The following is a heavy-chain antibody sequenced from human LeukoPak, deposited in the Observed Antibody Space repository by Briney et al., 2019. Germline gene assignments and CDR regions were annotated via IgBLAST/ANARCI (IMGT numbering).Heavy chain of an antibody. CDR3: ASHDYYESSLGYYFGY. V-gene: IGHV3-23*01. CDR2: ISGSGAGT. Sequence: PGGSLRLSCAASGFTFRSYGMSWVRQAPGKGLEWVSGISGSGAGTYYTDSVKGRFTISRDNSKNTVYLQMNSLRAEDTAVYYCASHDYYESSLGYYFGYWGQGTLVTVSS. J-gene: IGHJ4*02. CDR1: GFTFRSYG. D-gene: IGHD3-22*01.